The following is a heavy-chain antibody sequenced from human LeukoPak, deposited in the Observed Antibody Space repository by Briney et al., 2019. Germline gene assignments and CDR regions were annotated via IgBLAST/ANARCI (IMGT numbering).Heavy chain of an antibody. CDR3: ARGYGDYVETNWYFDL. V-gene: IGHV4-4*07. CDR2: IYTSGST. D-gene: IGHD4-17*01. Sequence: SEILSLTCTVSGGSISSYYWSWIRQPAGKGLEWIGRIYTSGSTYYNPSLKSRVTISVDTSKNQFSLKLSSVTAADTAVYYCARGYGDYVETNWYFDLWGRGTLVTVSS. J-gene: IGHJ2*01. CDR1: GGSISSYY.